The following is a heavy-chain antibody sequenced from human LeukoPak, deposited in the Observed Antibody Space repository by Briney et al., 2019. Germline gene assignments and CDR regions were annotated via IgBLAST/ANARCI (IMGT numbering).Heavy chain of an antibody. CDR2: IIPIFGTT. Sequence: SVKVSCKASGGTFSNYPISWVRQAPGQGLEWMGGIIPIFGTTNDAQKFQGRVTITADESTSTAYLELSSLRSEDTAVYYCARVSTYYAFWNPFDYWGQGTLVTVSS. J-gene: IGHJ4*02. D-gene: IGHD3-3*01. CDR3: ARVSTYYAFWNPFDY. CDR1: GGTFSNYP. V-gene: IGHV1-69*13.